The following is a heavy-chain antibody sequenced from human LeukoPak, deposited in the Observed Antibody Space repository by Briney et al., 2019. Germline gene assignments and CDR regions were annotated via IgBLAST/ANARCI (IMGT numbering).Heavy chain of an antibody. D-gene: IGHD3-3*01. V-gene: IGHV3-30*02. Sequence: PGGSLRLSCAASGFTFSSYAMHWVRQAPGKGLEWVAFIRYDGRNKYYADSVKGRFTISRDNSKNTLYLQMNSLRADATAVYSCAKAPSTIFGVAMSYWVAYWGQGPLVTVSS. CDR3: AKAPSTIFGVAMSYWVAY. J-gene: IGHJ4*02. CDR1: GFTFSSYA. CDR2: IRYDGRNK.